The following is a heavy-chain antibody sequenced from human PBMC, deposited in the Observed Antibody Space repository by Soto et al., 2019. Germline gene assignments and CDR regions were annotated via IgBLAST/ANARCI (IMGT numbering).Heavy chain of an antibody. CDR3: ARRLGYSSSWYYFDY. D-gene: IGHD6-13*01. J-gene: IGHJ4*02. CDR1: GYSFTSYW. V-gene: IGHV5-51*01. Sequence: GESLKISCKGSGYSFTSYWIGLVRQMPGKGPEWMGIIYPGDYDTRYSPSFQGQVTISADKSISTAYLQWSSLKASDTAMYYCARRLGYSSSWYYFDYWGQGTLVTVSS. CDR2: IYPGDYDT.